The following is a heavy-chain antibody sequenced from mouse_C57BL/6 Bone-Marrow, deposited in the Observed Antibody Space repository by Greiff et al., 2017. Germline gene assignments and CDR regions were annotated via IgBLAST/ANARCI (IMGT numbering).Heavy chain of an antibody. V-gene: IGHV1-15*01. CDR2: IDPETGGT. CDR3: TRSWYFDV. Sequence: VKLQQSGAELVRPGASVTLSCKASGYTFTDYGMHWVKQTPVHGLEWIGAIDPETGGTAYNQKFKGKAILTADKSSSTAYMELRSLTSEDSAVYYCTRSWYFDVWGTGTTVTVSS. CDR1: GYTFTDYG. J-gene: IGHJ1*03.